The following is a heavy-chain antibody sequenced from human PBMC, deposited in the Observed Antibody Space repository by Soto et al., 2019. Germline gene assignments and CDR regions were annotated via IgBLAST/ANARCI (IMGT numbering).Heavy chain of an antibody. CDR3: ARTSMQSRGYSYGHGGMDV. V-gene: IGHV5-10-1*01. D-gene: IGHD5-18*01. CDR1: GYSFTSYW. J-gene: IGHJ6*02. Sequence: GEALKISCKGSGYSFTSYWIDRVPQMAGKGLDWMGRIDPSDSYTNYSPSFQGYVTISADKSISTAYLQWSSLKASDTAMYYCARTSMQSRGYSYGHGGMDVWGQGTTVTVSS. CDR2: IDPSDSYT.